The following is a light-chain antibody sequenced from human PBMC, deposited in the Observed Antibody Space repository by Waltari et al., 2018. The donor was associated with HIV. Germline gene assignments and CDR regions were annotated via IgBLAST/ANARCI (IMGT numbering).Light chain of an antibody. CDR3: CSYAGSSTPYV. Sequence: QSALTQPASVSGSPGQSITISCTGTSGDVGSYNFVSWYQLHPGKAPKLMIYEGSKRPSGVSNRFSGSKSGNTASLTISGLQAEDEADYYCCSYAGSSTPYVFGTGTKVTVL. J-gene: IGLJ1*01. CDR2: EGS. V-gene: IGLV2-23*01. CDR1: SGDVGSYNF.